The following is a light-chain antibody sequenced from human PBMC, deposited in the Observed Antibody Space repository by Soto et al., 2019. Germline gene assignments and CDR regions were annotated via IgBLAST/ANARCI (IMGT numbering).Light chain of an antibody. Sequence: QSVLTQPASVSGSPGQSITISCTGTSSDVGGYNYVSWYQQHSGKAPKLMIYEVTNRPSGVSNRFSGSKSGNRASLTISGLQAEDEADYYCSSYSSSSTLCVFGSGTKVTVL. V-gene: IGLV2-14*01. J-gene: IGLJ1*01. CDR2: EVT. CDR1: SSDVGGYNY. CDR3: SSYSSSSTLCV.